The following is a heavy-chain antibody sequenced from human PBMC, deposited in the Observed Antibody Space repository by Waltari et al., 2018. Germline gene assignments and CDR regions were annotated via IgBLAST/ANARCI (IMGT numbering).Heavy chain of an antibody. Sequence: EVQLVESGGGLVQPGGSLRLSCAASGFTFSSYWMSWVRQAPGKGLEWVANIKQDGSEKYYVDSVKGRFIISRDNAKNSLYLQMNSLRAEDTAVYYCASGSSGWYGLYYFDYWGQGTLVTVSS. V-gene: IGHV3-7*01. D-gene: IGHD6-19*01. CDR2: IKQDGSEK. CDR3: ASGSSGWYGLYYFDY. CDR1: GFTFSSYW. J-gene: IGHJ4*02.